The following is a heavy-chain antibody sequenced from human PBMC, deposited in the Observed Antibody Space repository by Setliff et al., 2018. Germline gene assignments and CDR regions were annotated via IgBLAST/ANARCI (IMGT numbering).Heavy chain of an antibody. D-gene: IGHD1-26*01. CDR3: ARDNTIVGATDY. CDR1: GDSLSDYY. V-gene: IGHV4-34*01. Sequence: SETLSLTCAVYGDSLSDYYWSWIRQAPGKGPEWIEEINHRGSTNYNPSLKSRVTISLDTSNNQFSLKLSSVTAADTAVYFCARDNTIVGATDYWGQGTLVTVSS. CDR2: INHRGST. J-gene: IGHJ4*02.